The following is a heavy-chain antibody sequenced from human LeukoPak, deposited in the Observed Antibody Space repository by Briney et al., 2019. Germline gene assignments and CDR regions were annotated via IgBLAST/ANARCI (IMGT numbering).Heavy chain of an antibody. CDR1: GGSISSYY. J-gene: IGHJ5*02. V-gene: IGHV4-59*01. CDR2: IYYSGST. D-gene: IGHD3-22*01. CDR3: ARETYYYDSSGFDP. Sequence: KASETLSLTCTASGGSISSYYWSWIRQPPGKGLEWIGYIYYSGSTNYNPSLKSRVTISVDTSKNQFSLKLSSVTAADTAVYYCARETYYYDSSGFDPWGQGTLVTVSS.